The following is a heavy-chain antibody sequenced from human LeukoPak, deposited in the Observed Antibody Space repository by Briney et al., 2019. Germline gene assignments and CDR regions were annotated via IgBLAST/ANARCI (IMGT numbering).Heavy chain of an antibody. CDR3: ANHLACGSTSCPSFDY. V-gene: IGHV1-18*01. CDR1: GYTFTSYG. CDR2: IFSSNGDT. D-gene: IGHD2-2*01. J-gene: IGHJ4*02. Sequence: ASVNVSCEASGYTFTSYGITWVRQGPAQGLEWMGWIFSSNGDTNYAGSLQGRLTMTTDTPTSTAYMELRSLRSDDTAVYYCANHLACGSTSCPSFDYWGQGTLVTVSS.